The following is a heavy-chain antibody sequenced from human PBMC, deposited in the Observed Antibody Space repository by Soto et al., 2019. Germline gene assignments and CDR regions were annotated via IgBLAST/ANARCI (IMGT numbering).Heavy chain of an antibody. CDR2: ISVSDAFI. Sequence: EVQLLESGGDLVQPGGSLRLSCAASGFNVGAFAVNWVRQAPGKGLEWVSGISVSDAFIYYADSVRGRFSISRDASENILYLQKNILRVDATALYYCTRATVAGITGLDYWGPGTLVIVSS. CDR3: TRATVAGITGLDY. CDR1: GFNVGAFA. J-gene: IGHJ4*02. V-gene: IGHV3-23*01. D-gene: IGHD1-20*01.